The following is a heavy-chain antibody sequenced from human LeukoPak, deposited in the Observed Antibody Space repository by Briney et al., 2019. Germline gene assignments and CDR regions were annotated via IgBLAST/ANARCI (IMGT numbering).Heavy chain of an antibody. CDR3: RSGSYYRYALRDY. CDR2: IYYSGST. J-gene: IGHJ4*02. V-gene: IGHV4-39*01. D-gene: IGHD1-26*01. CDR1: GGSISSSSYY. Sequence: SETLSLTCTVSGGSISSSSYYWGWIRHPPVKVLEWIGSIYYSGSTYYNPSLKSRVTISVDTSKNQFSLKLSSVTAADTAVYYCRSGSYYRYALRDYWGQGTLVTVSS.